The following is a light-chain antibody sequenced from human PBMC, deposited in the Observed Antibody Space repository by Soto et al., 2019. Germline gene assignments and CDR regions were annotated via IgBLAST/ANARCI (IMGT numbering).Light chain of an antibody. CDR3: QQYGGSPRIT. Sequence: EIVMTQSPATLSVSPGERATLSCRASQSVSTNLAWYHQKPGQAPRLLIYGASTRATGIPDRFSGSGSGTDFTLIINRLEPEDVAIYYCQQYGGSPRITFGQGTRLEIK. CDR1: QSVSTN. V-gene: IGKV3-20*01. J-gene: IGKJ5*01. CDR2: GAS.